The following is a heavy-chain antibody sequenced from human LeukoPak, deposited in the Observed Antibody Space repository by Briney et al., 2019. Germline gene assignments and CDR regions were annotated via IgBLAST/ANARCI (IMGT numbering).Heavy chain of an antibody. CDR2: IKSKSDGGTQ. CDR3: TTDRCLDGSGSYTNWFDP. Sequence: GGSLRLSCAASGFTFSNVWMSWVRQAPGKGLEWVCRIKSKSDGGTQDYAAPVKGRFTISREDTKISLNLHWNSLKTEDTAVYYCTTDRCLDGSGSYTNWFDPWGQGTLVTVSS. V-gene: IGHV3-15*01. CDR1: GFTFSNVW. D-gene: IGHD3-10*01. J-gene: IGHJ5*02.